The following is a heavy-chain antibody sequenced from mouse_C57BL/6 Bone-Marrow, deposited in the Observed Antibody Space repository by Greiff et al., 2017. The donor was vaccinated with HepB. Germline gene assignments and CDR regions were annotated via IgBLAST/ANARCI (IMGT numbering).Heavy chain of an antibody. CDR3: ARSGAMITTRRRSGFAY. Sequence: VQLQQSGAELVRPGTSVKLSCKASGYTFTSYWMHWVKQRPGQGLEWIGVIDPSDSYTNYNQKFKGKATLTVDTSSSTAYMQLSSLTSEDSAVYYCARSGAMITTRRRSGFAYWGQGTLVTVSA. V-gene: IGHV1-59*01. J-gene: IGHJ3*01. CDR2: IDPSDSYT. CDR1: GYTFTSYW. D-gene: IGHD2-4*01.